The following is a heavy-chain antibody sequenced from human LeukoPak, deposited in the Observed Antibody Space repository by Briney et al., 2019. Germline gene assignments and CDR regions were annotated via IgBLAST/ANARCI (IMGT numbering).Heavy chain of an antibody. V-gene: IGHV5-51*01. CDR2: IYPGDSDT. Sequence: NRGESLKISCKGSGYSFTSYWIGWVRQMPGKGLEWMGIIYPGDSDTRYSPSFQGQVTISADKPISTAYLQWSSLKASDTAMYYCARNTHNESFDYWGQGTLVTVSS. CDR1: GYSFTSYW. CDR3: ARNTHNESFDY. J-gene: IGHJ4*02. D-gene: IGHD1-1*01.